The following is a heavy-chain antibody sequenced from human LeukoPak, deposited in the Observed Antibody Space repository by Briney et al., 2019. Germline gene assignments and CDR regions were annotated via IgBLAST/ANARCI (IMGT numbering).Heavy chain of an antibody. D-gene: IGHD3-10*01. V-gene: IGHV1-24*01. CDR1: RYTLTELS. CDR3: ATSGPYMVWFGESTYYYGMDV. J-gene: IGHJ6*02. CDR2: FDPEDGET. Sequence: ASVKVSCKVSRYTLTELSMHWVRQAPGKELEWMGGFDPEDGETIYAQKFQGRVTMTEDTSTDTAYMELSSLRSEDTAVYYCATSGPYMVWFGESTYYYGMDVWGQGTTVTVSS.